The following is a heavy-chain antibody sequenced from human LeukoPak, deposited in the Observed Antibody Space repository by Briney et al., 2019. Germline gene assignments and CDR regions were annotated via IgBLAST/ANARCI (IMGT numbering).Heavy chain of an antibody. CDR1: GFTVSSNY. D-gene: IGHD3-22*01. J-gene: IGHJ4*02. CDR3: ARDHHDYYDSSGYFDY. CDR2: IYSGGST. V-gene: IGHV3-66*02. Sequence: GGSLRLSCAASGFTVSSNYVSWVRQAPGKGLEWVSVIYSGGSTYYADSVKGRFTISRDNSKNTLYLQMNSLRAEDTAVYYCARDHHDYYDSSGYFDYWGQGTLVTVSS.